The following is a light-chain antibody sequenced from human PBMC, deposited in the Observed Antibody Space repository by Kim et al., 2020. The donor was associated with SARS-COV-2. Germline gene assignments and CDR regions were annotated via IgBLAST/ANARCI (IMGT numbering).Light chain of an antibody. CDR2: AAS. V-gene: IGKV1-16*02. Sequence: ASVGDIVTMTWRASQGISNALAWFQQKPGTAPKPLIYAASSLQSGVPSNFSGSGSGTDFTLTIISLQPEDFATYYCQQYKSYPPTFGQGAKVDIK. CDR3: QQYKSYPPT. CDR1: QGISNA. J-gene: IGKJ1*01.